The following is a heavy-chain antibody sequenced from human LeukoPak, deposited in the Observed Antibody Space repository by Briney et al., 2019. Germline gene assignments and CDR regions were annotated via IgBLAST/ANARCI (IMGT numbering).Heavy chain of an antibody. V-gene: IGHV1-69*01. Sequence: SVKVSRKASGGTFSSYAISWVRQAPGQGLEWMGGIIPIFGTANYAQKFQGRVTITADESTSTAYMELSSLRSEDTAVYYCANLLGSSSWIDYWGQGTLVTVSS. CDR3: ANLLGSSSWIDY. D-gene: IGHD6-13*01. CDR2: IIPIFGTA. CDR1: GGTFSSYA. J-gene: IGHJ4*02.